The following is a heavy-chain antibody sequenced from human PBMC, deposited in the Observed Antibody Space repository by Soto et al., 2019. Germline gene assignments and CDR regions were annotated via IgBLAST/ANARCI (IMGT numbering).Heavy chain of an antibody. CDR3: ARVAGLDSSGWPSFDP. CDR2: ISAYNGNT. V-gene: IGHV1-18*04. D-gene: IGHD6-19*01. Sequence: QVQLVQSGAEVKKPGASVKVSCKASGYTFTSYGISWVRQAPGQGLEWMGWISAYNGNTNYAQKLQGRVTMTTDTSTSTADMELRSLRSDDTAVYYCARVAGLDSSGWPSFDPWGQGTLVTVSS. J-gene: IGHJ5*02. CDR1: GYTFTSYG.